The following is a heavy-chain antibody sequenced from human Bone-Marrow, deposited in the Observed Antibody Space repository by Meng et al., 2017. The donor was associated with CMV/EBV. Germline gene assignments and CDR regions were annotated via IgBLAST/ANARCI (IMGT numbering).Heavy chain of an antibody. CDR2: IYYRGST. CDR1: GGAISSGVYY. Sequence: SGGAISSGVYYWSCVRQHPGKGLERIGYIYYRGSTYYNPSLKSRVTISVDTSKNQFSLKLSSVTAADTAVYYCARARGMTTVTTLDYWGQGTLVTVSS. V-gene: IGHV4-31*02. J-gene: IGHJ4*02. D-gene: IGHD4-11*01. CDR3: ARARGMTTVTTLDY.